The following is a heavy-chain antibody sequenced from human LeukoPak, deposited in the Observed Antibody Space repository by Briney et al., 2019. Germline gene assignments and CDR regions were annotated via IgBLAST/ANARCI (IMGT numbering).Heavy chain of an antibody. V-gene: IGHV4-39*07. J-gene: IGHJ4*02. CDR1: GVSINSRNYY. D-gene: IGHD6-13*01. Sequence: PSETLSLTCTVSGVSINSRNYYWGWIRQPPGKGPEWIGSLYYTGSTSYSPPLESRVTISLDISNNQFSLRLNSVTAADTAVYFCVSVSSSWDSDYWGPGALVTVSS. CDR2: LYYTGST. CDR3: VSVSSSWDSDY.